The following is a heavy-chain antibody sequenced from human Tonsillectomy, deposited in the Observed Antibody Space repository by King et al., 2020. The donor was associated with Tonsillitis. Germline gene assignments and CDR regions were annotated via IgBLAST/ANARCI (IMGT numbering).Heavy chain of an antibody. CDR2: INGDGSIT. J-gene: IGHJ4*02. CDR1: GFTLSDFW. D-gene: IGHD5-24*01. CDR3: ARAGSGGGYNH. Sequence: VQLVESRGGLVQPGGSLRLSCAASGFTLSDFWMHWVRQAPGKGLVWVSRINGDGSITTYADSVKGRFSISRDNAKNTLYLQMNSLRADDTAVYYCARAGSGGGYNHWGQGTLVTVSS. V-gene: IGHV3-74*01.